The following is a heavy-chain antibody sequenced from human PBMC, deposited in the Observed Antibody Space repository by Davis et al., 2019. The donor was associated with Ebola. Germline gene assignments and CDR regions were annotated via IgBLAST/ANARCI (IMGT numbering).Heavy chain of an antibody. CDR3: ARFLLVDYAPSWFDP. V-gene: IGHV4-38-2*01. Sequence: GSLRLSCAASGFTFSTYAMSWVRQPPGKGLEWIGSMHYSGSTYNNPSLKSRVTVSVDTSKNQFSLRLSSVTAADTAVYYCARFLLVDYAPSWFDPWGQGTLVTVSS. CDR2: MHYSGST. D-gene: IGHD4-17*01. CDR1: GFTFSTYA. J-gene: IGHJ5*02.